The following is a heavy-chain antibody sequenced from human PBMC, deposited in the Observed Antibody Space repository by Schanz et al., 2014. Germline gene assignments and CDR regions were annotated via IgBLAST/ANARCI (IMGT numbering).Heavy chain of an antibody. CDR3: AKEDRNHNSDYVY. V-gene: IGHV3-30*18. Sequence: QVQLVESGGGVVQPGGSLRLSCAASGFIFGDYAIHWVRQAPGKGLEWVAAISNHGLNTYFGDSVKGRFTISRDDSKNTLYLQMNSLRPEDTAVYYCAKEDRNHNSDYVYWGQGTLVTVSS. CDR2: ISNHGLNT. J-gene: IGHJ4*02. D-gene: IGHD3-22*01. CDR1: GFIFGDYA.